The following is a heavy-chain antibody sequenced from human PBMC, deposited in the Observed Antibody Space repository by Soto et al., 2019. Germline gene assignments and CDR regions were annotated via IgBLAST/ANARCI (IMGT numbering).Heavy chain of an antibody. CDR3: ARGADIVVVVAAPNFDY. V-gene: IGHV3-33*01. D-gene: IGHD2-15*01. CDR2: IWYDGSNK. CDR1: GFTFSSYG. J-gene: IGHJ4*02. Sequence: QVQLVESGGGVVQPGRSLRLSCAASGFTFSSYGMHWVRQAPGKGLEWVAVIWYDGSNKYYADSVKGRFTISRDSSKTTLYLQMNSLSAEDTAVYYCARGADIVVVVAAPNFDYWGQGTLVTVSS.